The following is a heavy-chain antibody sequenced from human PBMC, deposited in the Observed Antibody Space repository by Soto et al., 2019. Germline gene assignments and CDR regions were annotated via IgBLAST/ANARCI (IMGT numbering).Heavy chain of an antibody. CDR3: ARDWGWFDP. CDR1: GFTFSGYA. D-gene: IGHD3-16*01. V-gene: IGHV3-30-3*01. Sequence: QVHLVASGGGVVQPGRSLRLSCAASGFTFSGYAMPWFRQGPGKGLERVAVISYDGRNKDYADYVKGRFTISRDNSTNTRYLQMNSLRAEDTAVYYCARDWGWFDPWGQVTLVTVSS. J-gene: IGHJ5*02. CDR2: ISYDGRNK.